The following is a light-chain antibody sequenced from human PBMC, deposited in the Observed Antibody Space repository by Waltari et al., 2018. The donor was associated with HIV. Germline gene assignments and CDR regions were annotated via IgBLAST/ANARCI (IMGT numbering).Light chain of an antibody. CDR1: SLRSYY. CDR3: NSRDSSGKHHWV. Sequence: SSELTQDPAVSLALGQTVRITCQGDSLRSYYASWYQQKPGQAPVLVIYNNNNRPSGIPDRFSGSSSGNTASLTITGAQAEDEADYYCNSRDSSGKHHWVFGGGTKLTVL. J-gene: IGLJ3*02. V-gene: IGLV3-19*01. CDR2: NNN.